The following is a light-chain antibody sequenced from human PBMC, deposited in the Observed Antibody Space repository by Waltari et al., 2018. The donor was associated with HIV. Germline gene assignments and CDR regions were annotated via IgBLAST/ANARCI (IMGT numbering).Light chain of an antibody. CDR3: AAWDDSLLL. V-gene: IGLV1-47*01. CDR2: RNK. CDR1: SSNIGSNY. J-gene: IGLJ2*01. Sequence: QSVLTQPPSASGTPGQRVTISCSGSSSNIGSNYVYWYQQLPGTAPKLLIYRNKQRPSGVPDRFSGSKSGTSASLAISGLRSEDEADYYCAAWDDSLLLFGGGTKLTVL.